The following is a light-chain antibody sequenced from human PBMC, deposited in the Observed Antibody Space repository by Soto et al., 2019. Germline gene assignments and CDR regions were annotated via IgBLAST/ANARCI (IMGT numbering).Light chain of an antibody. CDR1: SNDFGSFIH. V-gene: IGLV2-14*03. CDR2: DVS. Sequence: QSVLTQPVSVSGSPGQSITISCFGTSNDFGSFIHVSWYQRHPGKAPKLIIHDVSERPPDISNRFSGSRSANMASLTISGLLAEDEAEYYCSSYSRGTTPYVFGTGTKVTVL. J-gene: IGLJ1*01. CDR3: SSYSRGTTPYV.